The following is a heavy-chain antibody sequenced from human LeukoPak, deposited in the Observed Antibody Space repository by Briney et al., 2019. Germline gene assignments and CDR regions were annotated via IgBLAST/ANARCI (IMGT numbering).Heavy chain of an antibody. CDR1: GGSISSSNW. CDR2: IYHTGST. J-gene: IGHJ6*02. CDR3: ATAPILRGEAGEQYKYGMDV. Sequence: SETLSLTCAVSGGSISSSNWWSWVRQPPGKGLEWIGEIYHTGSTNYNPSLKSRVTISVDMSKNHFSLKLTSVTAADTAVYYCATAPILRGEAGEQYKYGMDVWGQGTTVIVSS. V-gene: IGHV4-4*02. D-gene: IGHD2-2*02.